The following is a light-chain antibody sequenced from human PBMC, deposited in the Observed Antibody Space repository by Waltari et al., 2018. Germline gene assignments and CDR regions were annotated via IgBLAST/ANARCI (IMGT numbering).Light chain of an antibody. CDR1: SGDVGIFDL. CDR2: SVT. Sequence: QTALTQPAPVPGSPCASITVSCPGSSGDVGIFDLAASHRQDPGSSPQLILYSVTKRPSGVSSRFSGSKSGNTAFLTISDLQPDDEAIYYCCSYAGDHPLYFVAYLFGTGTDVTV. CDR3: CSYAGDHPLYFVAYL. V-gene: IGLV2-23*02. J-gene: IGLJ1*01.